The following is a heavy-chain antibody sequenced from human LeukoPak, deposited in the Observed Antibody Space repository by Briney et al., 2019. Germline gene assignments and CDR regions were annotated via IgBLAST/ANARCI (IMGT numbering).Heavy chain of an antibody. Sequence: GGSLRLSCAASGFTVSSNYMSWVRQAPGKGLEWVSVIYSGGSTYYADSVKGRFTISRDNSKNTLYLQMNSLRAEDTAVYYCAKDVEKYSGSYLGVFDIWGQETMVTVSS. D-gene: IGHD1-26*01. CDR2: IYSGGST. V-gene: IGHV3-66*01. CDR1: GFTVSSNY. CDR3: AKDVEKYSGSYLGVFDI. J-gene: IGHJ3*02.